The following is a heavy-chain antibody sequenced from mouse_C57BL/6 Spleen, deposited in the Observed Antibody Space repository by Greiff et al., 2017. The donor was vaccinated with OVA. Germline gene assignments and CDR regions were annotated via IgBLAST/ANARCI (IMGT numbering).Heavy chain of an antibody. CDR2: IYSGGGYT. Sequence: VQLVESGAELVRPGTSVKMSCKASGYTFTNYWIGWAKQRPGHGLEWIGDIYSGGGYTTYNEKFKGKATLTADKSSSTAYMQFSSLTSQDSAIYYCARSIYYGSREGYFDVWGTGTTVTVSS. CDR3: ARSIYYGSREGYFDV. J-gene: IGHJ1*03. V-gene: IGHV1-63*01. D-gene: IGHD1-1*01. CDR1: GYTFTNYW.